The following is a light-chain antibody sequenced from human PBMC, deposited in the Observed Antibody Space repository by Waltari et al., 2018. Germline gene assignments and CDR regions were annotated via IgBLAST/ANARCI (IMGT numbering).Light chain of an antibody. V-gene: IGLV2-8*01. Sequence: QSALTQPPSASGSPGQSVTISCTGTSSDDGRYNYVSWDQQHPGKAPKLMIYEVSKRPSGGPARLSGSKSGNTASLTVYGLQAEDEADYYCSSYAGSNNVVFGGGTKLTVL. CDR3: SSYAGSNNVV. CDR1: SSDDGRYNY. J-gene: IGLJ2*01. CDR2: EVS.